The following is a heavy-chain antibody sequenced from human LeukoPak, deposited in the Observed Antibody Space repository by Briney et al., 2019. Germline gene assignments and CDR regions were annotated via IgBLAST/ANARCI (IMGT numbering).Heavy chain of an antibody. CDR3: ARDARWWDTAMVSGPPPPGYMDV. Sequence: GGSLRLSCAASGFTFSSYAMSWVRQAPGKGLEWVSDISGSGTNTYYADSVKGRFTISRDNSKNTLYLQMNSLRAEDTAVYYCARDARWWDTAMVSGPPPPGYMDVWGKGTTVTVSS. D-gene: IGHD5-18*01. J-gene: IGHJ6*03. V-gene: IGHV3-23*01. CDR1: GFTFSSYA. CDR2: ISGSGTNT.